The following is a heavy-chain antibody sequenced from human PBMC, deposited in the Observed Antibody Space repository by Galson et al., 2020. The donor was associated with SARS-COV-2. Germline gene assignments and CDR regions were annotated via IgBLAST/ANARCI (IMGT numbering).Heavy chain of an antibody. Sequence: GGSLRLSCAASGFTFSNYGMHWVRQAPGKGLEWVAVISYPGINKYYADSVRGRFTISRDNSENTLYLQMNSLRAEDTAVYYCAKEIEQCLVRPCAFDIWGQGTMVTVSS. CDR2: ISYPGINK. V-gene: IGHV3-30*18. CDR1: GFTFSNYG. J-gene: IGHJ3*02. D-gene: IGHD6-19*01. CDR3: AKEIEQCLVRPCAFDI.